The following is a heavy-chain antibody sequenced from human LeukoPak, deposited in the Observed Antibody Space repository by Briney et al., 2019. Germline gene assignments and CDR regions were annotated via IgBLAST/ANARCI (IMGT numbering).Heavy chain of an antibody. CDR2: INHSGST. CDR3: ARESGSGWFSYYYYYMDV. Sequence: SETLSLTCAVYGGSFSGYYWSWIRQPPGKGLEWIGEINHSGSTNYNPSLKSRVTISVDTSKNQFSLKLSSVTAADTAVYYCARESGSGWFSYYYYYMDVWGKGTTVTVSS. J-gene: IGHJ6*03. D-gene: IGHD6-19*01. CDR1: GGSFSGYY. V-gene: IGHV4-34*01.